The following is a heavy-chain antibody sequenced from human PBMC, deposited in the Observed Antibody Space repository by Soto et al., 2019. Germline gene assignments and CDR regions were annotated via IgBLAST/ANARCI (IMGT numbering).Heavy chain of an antibody. CDR1: GYSCTSYW. J-gene: IGHJ3*02. Sequence: GESLKISCKGSGYSCTSYWIGWVRQMPGKGLEWMGIIHPGDSDTRYSPSFQGQVTISADKSISTAYLQWSSLKASDTAMYYCARLRGEESDAFDIWGQGTMVTVSS. CDR3: ARLRGEESDAFDI. CDR2: IHPGDSDT. D-gene: IGHD3-3*01. V-gene: IGHV5-51*01.